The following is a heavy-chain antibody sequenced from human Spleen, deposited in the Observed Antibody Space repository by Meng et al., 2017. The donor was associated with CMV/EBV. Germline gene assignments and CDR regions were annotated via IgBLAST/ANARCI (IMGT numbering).Heavy chain of an antibody. CDR1: GGSFSGYY. Sequence: TCAVYGGSFSGYYWTWVRQPPGKGLEWIGEINRSGSTNYNPSLKSRVTISVDTSKNQFSLRLSSVTAADMAVYYCARVVGSYSGYDYWGQGTLVTVSS. CDR3: ARVVGSYSGYDY. D-gene: IGHD5-12*01. J-gene: IGHJ4*02. V-gene: IGHV4-34*01. CDR2: INRSGST.